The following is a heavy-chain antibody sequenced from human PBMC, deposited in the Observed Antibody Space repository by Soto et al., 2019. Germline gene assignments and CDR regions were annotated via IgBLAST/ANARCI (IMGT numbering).Heavy chain of an antibody. CDR3: TARRDWTAVDPLEY. Sequence: GGSLRLSCAASGFTFSRSAMHWVRQAPGKGLEWVAVISYDGSNKYYADSVKGRFTISRDNSKNTLYLQMNSLRAEDTAVYYSTARRDWTAVDPLEYWGLGTLVTVSS. D-gene: IGHD5-18*01. J-gene: IGHJ4*02. CDR1: GFTFSRSA. CDR2: ISYDGSNK. V-gene: IGHV3-30-3*01.